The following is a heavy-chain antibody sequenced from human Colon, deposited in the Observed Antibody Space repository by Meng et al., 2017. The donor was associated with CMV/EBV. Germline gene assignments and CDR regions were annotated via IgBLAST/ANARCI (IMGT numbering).Heavy chain of an antibody. CDR2: IIPILGIA. Sequence: SVKVSCKASGGTFSSYAISWVRQAPGRGLEWMGGIIPILGIANYAQKFQGRVTITADKSTSTAYMELSSLRSEDTAVYYCARLSIAARGGWFDPWGQGTLVTVSS. CDR3: ARLSIAARGGWFDP. D-gene: IGHD6-6*01. V-gene: IGHV1-69*10. CDR1: GGTFSSYA. J-gene: IGHJ5*02.